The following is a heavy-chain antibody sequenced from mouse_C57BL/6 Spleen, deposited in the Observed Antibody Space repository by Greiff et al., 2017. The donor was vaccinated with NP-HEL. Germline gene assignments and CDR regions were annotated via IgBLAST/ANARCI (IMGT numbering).Heavy chain of an antibody. V-gene: IGHV1-69*01. Sequence: QVQLKQPGAELVMPGASVKLSCKASGYTFTSYWMHWVKQRPGQGLEWIGEIDPSDSYTNYNQKFKGKSTLTVDKSSSTAYMQLSSLTSEDSAVYYCARSITVVARGYFDVWGTGTTVTVSS. CDR2: IDPSDSYT. D-gene: IGHD1-1*01. J-gene: IGHJ1*03. CDR3: ARSITVVARGYFDV. CDR1: GYTFTSYW.